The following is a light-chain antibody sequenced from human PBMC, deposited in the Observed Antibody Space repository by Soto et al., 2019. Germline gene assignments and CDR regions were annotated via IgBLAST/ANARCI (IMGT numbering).Light chain of an antibody. CDR2: GAS. J-gene: IGKJ2*02. CDR1: QSVSSN. CDR3: QLYNNWPRGT. Sequence: EIVMTQSPATLSVSPGERATLSCRASQSVSSNLAWYQQKPGQAPRLLIYGASTRSTGIPARFSGSRPGTECTLTICRLQSEDFAVYYCQLYNNWPRGTFGQGTKLEIK. V-gene: IGKV3-15*01.